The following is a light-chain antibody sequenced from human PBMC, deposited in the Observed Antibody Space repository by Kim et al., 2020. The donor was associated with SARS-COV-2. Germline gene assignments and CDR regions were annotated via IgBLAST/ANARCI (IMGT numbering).Light chain of an antibody. CDR1: KLGDKH. J-gene: IGLJ1*01. CDR2: QDS. CDR3: QAWDSSTVV. Sequence: SVSPGQTASISCSGDKLGDKHVYWYQQKPGQSPVLVIYQDSKRPSGIPERISGSNSGNTATLTISGTQAMDEADYYCQAWDSSTVVFGTGTKVTVL. V-gene: IGLV3-1*01.